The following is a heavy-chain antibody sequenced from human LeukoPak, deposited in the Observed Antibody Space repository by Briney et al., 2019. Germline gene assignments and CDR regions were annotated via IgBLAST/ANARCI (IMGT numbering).Heavy chain of an antibody. V-gene: IGHV4-34*01. CDR3: ARGPVPAPYYGMDV. CDR1: GGSFSGYY. CDR2: INHSGST. D-gene: IGHD2-2*01. Sequence: PSETLSLTCAVYGGSFSGYYWSWIRQPPGKGLEWIGEINHSGSTNYNPSLKSRVTISVDTSKNQFSLKLSSVTAADTAVYYCARGPVPAPYYGMDVWGQGTTVTVSS. J-gene: IGHJ6*02.